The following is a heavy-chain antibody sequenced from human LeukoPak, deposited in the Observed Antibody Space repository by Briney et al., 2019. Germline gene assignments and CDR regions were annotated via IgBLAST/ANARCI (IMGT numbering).Heavy chain of an antibody. V-gene: IGHV4-31*03. CDR2: IYYSGTT. CDR3: ARGGYDSSGSSVYYFDY. Sequence: SETLSLTCTVSGDSINSGGYYRTWIRQHPGKGLEWIGYIYYSGTTYCNPSLKSRVTISVDTSKNQFSLNLSSLTAVDTAVYYCARGGYDSSGSSVYYFDYWGQGTLVTVSS. CDR1: GDSINSGGYY. J-gene: IGHJ4*02. D-gene: IGHD3-22*01.